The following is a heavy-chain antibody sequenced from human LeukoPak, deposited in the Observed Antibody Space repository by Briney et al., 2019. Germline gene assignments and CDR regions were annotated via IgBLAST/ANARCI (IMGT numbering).Heavy chain of an antibody. J-gene: IGHJ4*02. CDR3: ARDGRYYYDSSGYLGY. CDR2: MNNDGSIR. D-gene: IGHD3-22*01. CDR1: GFTFSTYW. V-gene: IGHV3-74*01. Sequence: GGSLRLSCAASGFTFSTYWMHWVRQAPGKGLVWVSRMNNDGSIRDYADSVKGRFTISRDNAKYSLYLQMNSLRAEDTAVYYCARDGRYYYDSSGYLGYWGQGTLVTVSS.